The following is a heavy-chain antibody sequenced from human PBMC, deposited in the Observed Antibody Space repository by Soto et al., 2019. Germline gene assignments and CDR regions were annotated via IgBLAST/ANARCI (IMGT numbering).Heavy chain of an antibody. CDR1: GYTFTGYY. CDR2: INPNSGGT. V-gene: IGHV1-2*02. Sequence: SVKGSFKASGYTFTGYYMHWVRQAPVQGLEWMGWINPNSGGTNYAQKFQGRVTMTRDTSISTAYMELSRLRSDDTAVYYCARTSGRYYDSSGYLGYWGQGTPVTVYS. J-gene: IGHJ4*02. D-gene: IGHD3-22*01. CDR3: ARTSGRYYDSSGYLGY.